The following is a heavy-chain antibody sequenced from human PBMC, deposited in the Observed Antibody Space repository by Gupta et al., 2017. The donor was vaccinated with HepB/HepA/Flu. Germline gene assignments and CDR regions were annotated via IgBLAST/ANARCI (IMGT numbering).Heavy chain of an antibody. CDR2: IWYDGSNK. V-gene: IGHV3-33*01. Sequence: QVQLVESGGGVVQPGRSLRLSCAASGFTFSSYGMHWARQAPGKGLEWVAVIWYDGSNKYYADSVKGRFTISRDNSKNTLYLQMNSLRAEDTAVYYCAREVVAGGIFFDYWGQGTLVTVSS. CDR1: GFTFSSYG. CDR3: AREVVAGGIFFDY. J-gene: IGHJ4*02. D-gene: IGHD6-19*01.